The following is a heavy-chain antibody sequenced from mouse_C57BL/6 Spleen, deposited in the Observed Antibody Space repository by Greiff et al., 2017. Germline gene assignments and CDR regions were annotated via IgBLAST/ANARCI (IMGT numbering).Heavy chain of an antibody. CDR2: INPNYGTT. J-gene: IGHJ4*01. D-gene: IGHD2-3*01. CDR1: GYSFTDYN. CDR3: AIHDDGYPYYAMDY. V-gene: IGHV1-39*01. Sequence: LQQSGPELVKPGASVKISCKASGYSFTDYNMNWVKQSNGKSLEWIGVINPNYGTTSYNQKFKGKATLTVDQSSSTAYMQLNSLTSEDSAVYYCAIHDDGYPYYAMDYWGQGTSVTVSS.